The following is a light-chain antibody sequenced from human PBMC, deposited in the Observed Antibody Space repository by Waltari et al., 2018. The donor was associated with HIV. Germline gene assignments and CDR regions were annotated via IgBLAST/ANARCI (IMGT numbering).Light chain of an antibody. J-gene: IGLJ2*01. CDR1: SSDIGAYQY. V-gene: IGLV2-14*03. CDR3: SSYTTTNTII. Sequence: QSALTQPASVSGSPGQSITISCTGTSSDIGAYQYVSWYRQHPDKAPQLLIYDVFYRPSGFAHRFSGSKPGNTASLTIYGLQAEDEAVYSCSSYTTTNTIIFGGETKLTVL. CDR2: DVF.